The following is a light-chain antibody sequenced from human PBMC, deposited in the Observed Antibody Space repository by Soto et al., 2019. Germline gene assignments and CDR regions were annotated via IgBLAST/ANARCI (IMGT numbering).Light chain of an antibody. Sequence: EIVLTQSPGTLSLSLGERATLSCGASQSVSSSYLAWYQQKPGQAPRLLIYGASTRATGIPARFSGSGSGTEFTLTISSLQSEDFAVYYCQQYNNWPRTFGQGTKVDIK. J-gene: IGKJ1*01. CDR2: GAS. CDR3: QQYNNWPRT. V-gene: IGKV3-15*01. CDR1: QSVSSSY.